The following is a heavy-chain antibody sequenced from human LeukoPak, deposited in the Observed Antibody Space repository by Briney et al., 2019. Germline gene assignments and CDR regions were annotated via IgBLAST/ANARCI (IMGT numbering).Heavy chain of an antibody. CDR2: INPNSGGT. V-gene: IGHV1-2*02. Sequence: GASVQVSCKASVYTFTRYYLHWVRPAPGQGLEWMGWINPNSGGTNYAQKFQDRVTMTRDTSISTAYMELSRLRSNDTAVYYCARVLLTYYCDSSGNYDYWGQETLVTVSS. CDR3: ARVLLTYYCDSSGNYDY. CDR1: VYTFTRYY. J-gene: IGHJ4*02. D-gene: IGHD3-22*01.